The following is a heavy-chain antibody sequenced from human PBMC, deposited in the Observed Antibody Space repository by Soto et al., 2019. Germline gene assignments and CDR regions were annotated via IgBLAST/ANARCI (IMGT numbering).Heavy chain of an antibody. CDR2: TGGGGVST. CDR1: GFTFRSYA. D-gene: IGHD2-15*01. Sequence: EVQLLESGGGLVEPGGSLRLSCAASGFTFRSYAMTWVRQAPGKGLEWVSYTGGGGVSTYYADSVKGRFTSSRDDSKNTLYLQMNILRAEDTALYYCAKIVGGGSHHDAFDIWGQGTMVTVSS. V-gene: IGHV3-23*01. J-gene: IGHJ3*02. CDR3: AKIVGGGSHHDAFDI.